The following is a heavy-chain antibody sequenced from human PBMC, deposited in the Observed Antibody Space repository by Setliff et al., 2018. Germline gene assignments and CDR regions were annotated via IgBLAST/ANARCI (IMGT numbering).Heavy chain of an antibody. J-gene: IGHJ4*02. CDR3: ARSRYGSLDY. D-gene: IGHD4-17*01. CDR2: IDWDDDK. CDR1: GFSLSTSGMR. Sequence: SGPTVVNPTETLTLTCTFSGFSLSTSGMRVSWIRQPPGKALEWLARIDWDDDKFYSTSLKTRLTISKDTSKNQVVLTMTNMDPVDTATYYCARSRYGSLDYWGQGTLVTVSS. V-gene: IGHV2-70*04.